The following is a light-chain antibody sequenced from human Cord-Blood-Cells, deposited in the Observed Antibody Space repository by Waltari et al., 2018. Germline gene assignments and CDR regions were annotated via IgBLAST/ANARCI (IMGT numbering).Light chain of an antibody. CDR3: QQYYSTPWT. V-gene: IGKV4-1*01. CDR2: WAS. Sequence: DIVMTQSPDSLAVSLGERATINCKSSQSVLYRSINENYFAWYQQKPGHPPKLLIYWASTRESGIPDRFSGSGSGTDFTLTISSLQAEDVSVYYCQQYYSTPWTFGQGTKVEIK. CDR1: QSVLYRSINENY. J-gene: IGKJ1*01.